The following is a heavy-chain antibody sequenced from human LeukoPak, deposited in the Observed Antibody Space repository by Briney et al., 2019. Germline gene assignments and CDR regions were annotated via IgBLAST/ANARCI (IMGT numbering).Heavy chain of an antibody. CDR3: AKGGYKDMAS. J-gene: IGHJ5*02. CDR1: LDTLSRNA. V-gene: IGHV3-23*01. Sequence: PGGSLRLSCAAPLDTLSRNAKSTVCQAPGKGLEWVSSISGSDDSTYYADSVKGRFTISRDTSKNTLYLQKNSLRAEDTAVYYGAKGGYKDMASWAQGTLVTVSS. CDR2: ISGSDDST. D-gene: IGHD1-14*01.